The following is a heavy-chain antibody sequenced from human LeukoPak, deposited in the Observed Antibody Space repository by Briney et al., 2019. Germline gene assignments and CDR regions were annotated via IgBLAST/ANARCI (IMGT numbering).Heavy chain of an antibody. CDR3: ARKLGYCTGASCYVDY. J-gene: IGHJ4*02. CDR2: IKQDGNEK. D-gene: IGHD2-2*01. CDR1: GFIFSSYW. Sequence: GGSLRLSCTASGFIFSSYWMTWVRQAPGKGLEWVANIKQDGNEKYYVDSVKGRFTISRDSAQNSLYLQMNSLRADDTAVYYCARKLGYCTGASCYVDYWGQGTLVTVSS. V-gene: IGHV3-7*03.